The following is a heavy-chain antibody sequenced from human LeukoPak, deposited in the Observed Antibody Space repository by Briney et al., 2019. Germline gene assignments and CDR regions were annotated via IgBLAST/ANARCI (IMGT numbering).Heavy chain of an antibody. CDR2: ISYDGSNK. D-gene: IGHD3-9*01. CDR3: AKDQYRYFDWLSHFVY. J-gene: IGHJ4*02. Sequence: GGSLRLSCAASGFTFSSYGMHWVRQAPGKGLEWVAVISYDGSNKYYADSVKGRFTISRDNSKNTLYLQMNSLRAEDTAVYYCAKDQYRYFDWLSHFVYWGQGTLVTVSS. CDR1: GFTFSSYG. V-gene: IGHV3-30*18.